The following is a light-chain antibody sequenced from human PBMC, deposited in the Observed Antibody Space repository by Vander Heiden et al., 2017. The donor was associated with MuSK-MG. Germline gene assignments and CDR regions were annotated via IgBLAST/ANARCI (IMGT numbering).Light chain of an antibody. V-gene: IGLV3-25*02. Sequence: SYELTQPPAVSVSPGQTARITCSGDALPQQYAYWYQQKPGQAPVLVIYKDTERPSGIPERFSGSSSGTTVTLTISGVQTEEEADYYCQSADSSGTLVVFGGGTKLTGL. CDR1: ALPQQY. CDR3: QSADSSGTLVV. CDR2: KDT. J-gene: IGLJ2*01.